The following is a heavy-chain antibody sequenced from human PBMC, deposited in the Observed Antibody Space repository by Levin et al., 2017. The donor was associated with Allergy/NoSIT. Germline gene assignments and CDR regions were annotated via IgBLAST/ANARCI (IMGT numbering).Heavy chain of an antibody. V-gene: IGHV4-39*01. J-gene: IGHJ3*02. CDR2: IYYSGST. D-gene: IGHD5-18*01. CDR3: ARGGYSNGVDSFDI. Sequence: SETLSLTCTVSGGSISSSSYYWGWIRQPPGKGLEWIGSIYYSGSTYYNPSLKSRVTISVDTSQNQFSLKLSSVTAADTAVYYCARGGYSNGVDSFDIWGQGTMVTVSS. CDR1: GGSISSSSYY.